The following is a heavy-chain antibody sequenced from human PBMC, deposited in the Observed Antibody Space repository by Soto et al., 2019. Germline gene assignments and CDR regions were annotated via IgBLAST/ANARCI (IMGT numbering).Heavy chain of an antibody. CDR1: GFTFSSYA. CDR3: ARDTGSTTTMDP. D-gene: IGHD1-26*01. J-gene: IGHJ5*02. Sequence: QVQLVESGGGVVQPGRSLRLSCAASGFTFSSYAMHWVRQAPGKGLEWVAVISYDGSSKYYADSVKGRFTISRDNSKNTLYLQMNSLRAEDTAVYYCARDTGSTTTMDPWGQGTLVTVSS. CDR2: ISYDGSSK. V-gene: IGHV3-30-3*01.